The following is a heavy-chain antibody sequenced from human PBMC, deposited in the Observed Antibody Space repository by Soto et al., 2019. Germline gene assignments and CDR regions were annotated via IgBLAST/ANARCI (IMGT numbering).Heavy chain of an antibody. CDR1: GFTFSSYG. CDR3: ARDSTKVTTFDY. Sequence: GGSLRLSCAASGFTFSSYGMHWVRQAPGKGLEWVAVIWYDGSNKYYADSVKGRFTISRDNSKNTLYLQMNSLRAEDTAVYYCARDSTKVTTFDYWGQGTLVTVSS. CDR2: IWYDGSNK. D-gene: IGHD4-17*01. V-gene: IGHV3-33*01. J-gene: IGHJ4*02.